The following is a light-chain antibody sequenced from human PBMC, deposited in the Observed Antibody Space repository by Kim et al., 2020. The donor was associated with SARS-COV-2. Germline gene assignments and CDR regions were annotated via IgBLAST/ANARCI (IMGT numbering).Light chain of an antibody. Sequence: LTQPPSVSKGLGQTATLTCTGNNNNVGNQGAAWLQQHQGHPPKLLSYRNNNRPSGISERFSASRSGDTASLTITGLQPEDETDYYCSAWDSSLNVWVFGVGTKLTVL. CDR1: NNNVGNQG. J-gene: IGLJ3*02. CDR2: RNN. CDR3: SAWDSSLNVWV. V-gene: IGLV10-54*04.